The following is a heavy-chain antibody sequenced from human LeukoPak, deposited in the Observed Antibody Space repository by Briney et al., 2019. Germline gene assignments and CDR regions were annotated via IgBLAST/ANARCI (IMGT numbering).Heavy chain of an antibody. Sequence: PGRSLRLSCAASGFTFSSYAMHWVRQAPGKGLEWVAVISYDGSNEYYADSVKGRFTISRDNSKNTLYLQMNSLRAEDTAVYYCARVFAGGAFDIWGQGTMVTVSS. J-gene: IGHJ3*02. CDR3: ARVFAGGAFDI. D-gene: IGHD3-3*01. CDR1: GFTFSSYA. V-gene: IGHV3-30*04. CDR2: ISYDGSNE.